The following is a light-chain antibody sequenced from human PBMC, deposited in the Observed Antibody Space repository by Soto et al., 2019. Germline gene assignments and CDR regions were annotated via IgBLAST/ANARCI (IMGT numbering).Light chain of an antibody. J-gene: IGLJ2*01. CDR2: GVT. Sequence: QSALTQPPSASGSPGESVTVSCTGASSDVGRYDYVSWYQQHPGKAPKLLIYGVTKRPSGVPDRFSGSKSGNTASLTVSGLQEEDEADYHCSSYAGTYNVIFGGGTKLTVL. CDR3: SSYAGTYNVI. V-gene: IGLV2-8*01. CDR1: SSDVGRYDY.